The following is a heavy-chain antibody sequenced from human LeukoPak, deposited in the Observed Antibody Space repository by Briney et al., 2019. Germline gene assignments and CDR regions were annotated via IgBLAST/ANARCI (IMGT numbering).Heavy chain of an antibody. J-gene: IGHJ3*02. V-gene: IGHV3-33*01. CDR2: IWYDGTEK. D-gene: IGHD1-7*01. CDR3: ARTRALLDVFDI. Sequence: GGSLRLSCAASGFSFGSFGMHWVRQAPGKGLQWVAAIWYDGTEKYYADSVKGRFTISRDTPKNTLYLQMDSLRAEDTALYYCARTRALLDVFDIWGQGTMVTVSS. CDR1: GFSFGSFG.